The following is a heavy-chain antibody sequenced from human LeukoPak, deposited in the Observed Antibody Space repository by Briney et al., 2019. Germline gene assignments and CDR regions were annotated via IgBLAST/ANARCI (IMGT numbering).Heavy chain of an antibody. Sequence: SQTLSLTCTVSGGSISSGDYYWSWIRQPPGKGLEWIGYIYYSGSTYYNPSLKSRVTMSVDTSKKQFSLKLSSVTAADTAVYYCARDRGYYYDSSGYYYVFGFDYWGQGTLVTVSS. D-gene: IGHD3-22*01. CDR3: ARDRGYYYDSSGYYYVFGFDY. CDR2: IYYSGST. V-gene: IGHV4-30-4*08. J-gene: IGHJ4*02. CDR1: GGSISSGDYY.